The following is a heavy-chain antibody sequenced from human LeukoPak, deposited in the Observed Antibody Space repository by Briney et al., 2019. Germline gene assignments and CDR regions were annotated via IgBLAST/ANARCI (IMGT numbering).Heavy chain of an antibody. Sequence: GGSLRLSCAASGFTFSGSAMHWVRQASGKGLEWVGRIRSKANSYATAYAASAKGRFTISRDDSKNTAYLQMNSLKTEDTAVYYCTRLRGSYLGENPFDIWGQGTMVTVSS. CDR3: TRLRGSYLGENPFDI. CDR1: GFTFSGSA. J-gene: IGHJ3*02. V-gene: IGHV3-73*01. CDR2: IRSKANSYAT. D-gene: IGHD1-26*01.